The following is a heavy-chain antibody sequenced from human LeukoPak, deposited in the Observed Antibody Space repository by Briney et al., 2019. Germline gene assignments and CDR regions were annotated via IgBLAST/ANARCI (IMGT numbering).Heavy chain of an antibody. V-gene: IGHV1-46*01. CDR2: VNPSGGDT. CDR3: AREVMDNLRFDY. J-gene: IGHJ4*02. Sequence: ASVKVSCKASGYTFTSYYMHWVRQAPGQGLEWMGIVNPSGGDTSYAQKFQGRLTMTRDTSTNTVYMELTSLRSEDTAVYYCAREVMDNLRFDYWGQGTLVTVSS. D-gene: IGHD1-14*01. CDR1: GYTFTSYY.